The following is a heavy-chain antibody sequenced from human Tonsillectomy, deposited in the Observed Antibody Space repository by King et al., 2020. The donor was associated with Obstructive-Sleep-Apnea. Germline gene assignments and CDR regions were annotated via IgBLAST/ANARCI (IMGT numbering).Heavy chain of an antibody. V-gene: IGHV4-39*07. Sequence: QVQLQESGPGLVKPSETLSLTCTVFGGSITSNSFFWGWIRQAPGKGLEWIGTIYYSVTSYYNPSLGSRVTISLDTSTNQVSLKLNSMTAADTAVYYCSRRVGYSGGWYKSGYFDLWGQGTLVTVSS. CDR2: IYYSVTS. J-gene: IGHJ4*02. D-gene: IGHD6-19*01. CDR1: GGSITSNSFF. CDR3: SRRVGYSGGWYKSGYFDL.